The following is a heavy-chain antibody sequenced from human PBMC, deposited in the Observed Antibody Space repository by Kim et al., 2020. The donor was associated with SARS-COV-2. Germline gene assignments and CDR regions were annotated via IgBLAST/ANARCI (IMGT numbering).Heavy chain of an antibody. CDR3: ARDPLIYGVRGYGDY. V-gene: IGHV3-33*01. CDR1: GLMFSSYG. Sequence: GGSLRLSCAASGLMFSSYGMHWVRQAPGKGLEWVAVIWYDGTNKYYADSVKGRFTISRDNSKNTLYLQMNSLKAEDTAVYYCARDPLIYGVRGYGDYWG. D-gene: IGHD4-17*01. J-gene: IGHJ4*01. CDR2: IWYDGTNK.